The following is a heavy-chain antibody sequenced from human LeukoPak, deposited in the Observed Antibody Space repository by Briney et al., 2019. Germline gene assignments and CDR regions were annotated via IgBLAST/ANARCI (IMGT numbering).Heavy chain of an antibody. CDR1: GGSISSSSYY. CDR2: IYYSGST. J-gene: IGHJ6*02. CDR3: ARRSRDYGSGSYNYYGMDV. Sequence: SETLSLTCTVSGGSISSSSYYWGWIRQPPGKGLEWIGSIYYSGSTYYNPSLKSRVTISVDTSKNQFSLKLSSVTAADTAVYYCARRSRDYGSGSYNYYGMDVWGQGTTVTVSS. D-gene: IGHD3-10*01. V-gene: IGHV4-39*01.